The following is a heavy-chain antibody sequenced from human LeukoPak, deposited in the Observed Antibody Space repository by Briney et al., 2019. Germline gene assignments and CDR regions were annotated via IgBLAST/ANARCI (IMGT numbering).Heavy chain of an antibody. D-gene: IGHD4-17*01. CDR2: ISYDGSNK. Sequence: GGSLRLSCAASGFTFSSYGMHWVRQAPGKGLEWVAVISYDGSNKYYADSVKGRFTISRDNSKNTLYLQMNSLRAEDTALYYCARGGDYFNYFDYWGQGALVTVSS. CDR3: ARGGDYFNYFDY. V-gene: IGHV3-30*03. CDR1: GFTFSSYG. J-gene: IGHJ4*02.